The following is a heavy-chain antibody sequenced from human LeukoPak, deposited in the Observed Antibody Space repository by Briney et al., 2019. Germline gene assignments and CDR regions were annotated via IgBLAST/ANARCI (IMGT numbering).Heavy chain of an antibody. CDR3: ARLVSRDEQQLVNPSFDY. V-gene: IGHV4-61*05. D-gene: IGHD6-13*01. CDR2: IYYSGST. J-gene: IGHJ4*02. CDR1: GGSISSSSYY. Sequence: PSETLSLTCTVSGGSISSSSYYWGWIRQPPGKGLEWIGYIYYSGSTNYNPSLKSRVTISVDTSKNQFSLKLSSVTVADTAVYYCARLVSRDEQQLVNPSFDYWGQGTLVTVSS.